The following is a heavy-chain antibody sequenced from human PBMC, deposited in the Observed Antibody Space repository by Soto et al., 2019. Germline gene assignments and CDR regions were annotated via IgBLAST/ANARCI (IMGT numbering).Heavy chain of an antibody. V-gene: IGHV4-31*03. D-gene: IGHD3-16*01. CDR3: ALTVGRGEYYFDY. CDR2: IYYSGST. J-gene: IGHJ4*02. CDR1: GGSISSGGYY. Sequence: SETLSLTCTVSGGSISSGGYYWSWIRQHPGKGLEWIGYIYYSGSTYYNPSLKSRVTISVGTSKNQFSLKLSSVTAADTAVYYCALTVGRGEYYFDYWGQGTLVTVSS.